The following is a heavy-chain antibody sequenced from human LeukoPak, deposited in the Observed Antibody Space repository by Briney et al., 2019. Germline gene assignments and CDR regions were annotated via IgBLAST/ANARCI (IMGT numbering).Heavy chain of an antibody. CDR3: VIVRGYFDSSGSDY. CDR2: ITNNGGNT. CDR1: GFTFSSYT. D-gene: IGHD3-9*01. Sequence: PGVSLTLSCSASGFTFSSYTIQCVRQSPGKGLEFVSSITNNGGNTYYADSVKGRFTISRDNSKNTVYLQMSSLRAEDTAVYYCVIVRGYFDSSGSDYWGQGTLVTVSS. V-gene: IGHV3-64D*06. J-gene: IGHJ4*02.